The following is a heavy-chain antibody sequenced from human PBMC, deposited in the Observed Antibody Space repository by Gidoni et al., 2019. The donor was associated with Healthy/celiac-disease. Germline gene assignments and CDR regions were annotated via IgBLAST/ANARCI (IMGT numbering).Heavy chain of an antibody. Sequence: QLQLQESGPGLVKPSETLSLTCTVSGGSISSSSYYWGLIRQPPGKGLEWIGSIYYSGSTYYNPSLKSRVTISVDTSKNQFSLKLSSVTAADTAVYYCARSRGRDYIWDSYGPSLYWGQGTLVTVSS. D-gene: IGHD5-18*01. V-gene: IGHV4-39*01. CDR2: IYYSGST. CDR3: ARSRGRDYIWDSYGPSLY. CDR1: GGSISSSSYY. J-gene: IGHJ4*02.